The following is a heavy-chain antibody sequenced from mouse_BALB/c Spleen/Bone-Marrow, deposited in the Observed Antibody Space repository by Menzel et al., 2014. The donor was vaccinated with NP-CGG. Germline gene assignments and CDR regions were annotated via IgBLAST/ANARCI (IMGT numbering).Heavy chain of an antibody. CDR1: GFNIKDTY. CDR2: IDPANGNT. CDR3: ARYRYDYYAMDY. D-gene: IGHD2-14*01. J-gene: IGHJ4*01. V-gene: IGHV14-3*02. Sequence: VQLQQPGAELVKPGASVKLSCTASGFNIKDTYMHWVKQRPEQGLEWIGRIDPANGNTKDDPKFQGKAIITADTSSNTAYLQLSSLTSEDTTVYYCARYRYDYYAMDYWGQGTSVTVSS.